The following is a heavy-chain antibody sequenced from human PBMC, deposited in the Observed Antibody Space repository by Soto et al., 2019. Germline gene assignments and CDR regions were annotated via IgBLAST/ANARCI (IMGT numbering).Heavy chain of an antibody. J-gene: IGHJ3*02. CDR3: ASLYDYVWGSYRLNDAFDI. D-gene: IGHD3-16*02. V-gene: IGHV4-4*02. CDR1: GGSISSSNW. Sequence: QVQLQESGPGLVKPSGTLSLTCAVSGGSISSSNWWSWVRQPPGKGLEWIGEIYHSGSTNYNPSLKSRVTISVDKSKNQFSLKLSSVTAADTAVYYCASLYDYVWGSYRLNDAFDIWVQGTMVTVSS. CDR2: IYHSGST.